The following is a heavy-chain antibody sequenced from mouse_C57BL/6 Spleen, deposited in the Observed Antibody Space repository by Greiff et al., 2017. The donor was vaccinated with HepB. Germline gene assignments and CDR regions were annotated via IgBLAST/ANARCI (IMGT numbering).Heavy chain of an antibody. CDR3: ARMGSSYVNFDY. V-gene: IGHV1-69*01. D-gene: IGHD1-1*01. Sequence: QVQLQQPGAELVMPGASVKLSCKASGYTFTSYWMHWVKQRPGQGLEWIGEIDPSDSYTNYNQKFKGKSTLTVDKSSSTAYMQLSSLTSEDSAVYYCARMGSSYVNFDYWGQGTTLTVSS. CDR2: IDPSDSYT. CDR1: GYTFTSYW. J-gene: IGHJ2*01.